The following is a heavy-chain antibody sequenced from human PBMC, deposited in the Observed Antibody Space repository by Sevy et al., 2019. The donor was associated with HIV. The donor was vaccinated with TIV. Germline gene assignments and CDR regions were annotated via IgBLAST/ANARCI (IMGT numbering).Heavy chain of an antibody. V-gene: IGHV4-4*07. CDR1: GGSISSYY. CDR2: IYTSGST. J-gene: IGHJ5*02. D-gene: IGHD2-15*01. CDR3: ARDRVVVAATLGLNWFDP. Sequence: SETLSLTCTVSGGSISSYYWSWIRQPAGKGLEWIGRIYTSGSTNYNPSLKSRATMSVDTSKNQFSLKLSSVTAADTAVYYCARDRVVVAATLGLNWFDPWGQGTLVTVSS.